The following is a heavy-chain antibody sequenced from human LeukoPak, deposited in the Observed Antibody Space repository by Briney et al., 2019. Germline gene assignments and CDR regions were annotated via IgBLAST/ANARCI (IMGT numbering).Heavy chain of an antibody. D-gene: IGHD5-18*01. CDR1: GFTFSSYA. V-gene: IGHV3-23*01. J-gene: IGHJ4*02. CDR2: ISGSGGST. Sequence: PGGSLRLSCAASGFTFSSYAMSWVRQAPGKGREGGAAISGSGGSTYYADSVKGRFTISRDNSKNTLDLQMNSLRAEATAVYYYARAMGYSYPFDYWGQGALVTVSS. CDR3: ARAMGYSYPFDY.